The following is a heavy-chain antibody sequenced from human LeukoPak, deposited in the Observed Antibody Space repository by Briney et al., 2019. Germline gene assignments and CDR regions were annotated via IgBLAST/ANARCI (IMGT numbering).Heavy chain of an antibody. CDR2: MNPNSGNT. Sequence: ASVKVSCKASGYTFTTYDINWVRQVTGQGLEWMGWMNPNSGNTGYAQKFQGRVTMTRNTSINTAYMDLSSLRSEDTALYYCATLRGVVAYWGQGTLVTV. CDR3: ATLRGVVAY. CDR1: GYTFTTYD. D-gene: IGHD3-10*01. V-gene: IGHV1-8*01. J-gene: IGHJ4*02.